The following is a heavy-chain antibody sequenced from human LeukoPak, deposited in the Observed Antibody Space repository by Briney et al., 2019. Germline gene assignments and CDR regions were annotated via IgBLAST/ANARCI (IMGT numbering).Heavy chain of an antibody. CDR1: GFTFSSYS. Sequence: KFGGSLRLSCAASGFTFSSYSMNWVRQAPGKGLEWVSSISSSSSYIYYADSVKGRFTISRDNAKNSLYLQMNSLRAEDTAVYYCARQPHTAMPYFDYWGQKTLVTVSS. CDR3: ARQPHTAMPYFDY. CDR2: ISSSSSYI. D-gene: IGHD5-18*01. J-gene: IGHJ4*02. V-gene: IGHV3-21*01.